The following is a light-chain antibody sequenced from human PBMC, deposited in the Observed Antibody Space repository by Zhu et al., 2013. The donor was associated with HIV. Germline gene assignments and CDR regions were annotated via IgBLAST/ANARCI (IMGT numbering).Light chain of an antibody. V-gene: IGKV3-11*01. CDR3: QQRSDLYS. J-gene: IGKJ2*03. CDR1: RSVGNY. CDR2: ETS. Sequence: EVVLTQSPATLSLSPGERATLSCRASRSVGNYLAWYQHKPGQAPRLVMYETSKRATGIPARFSGSGSETDFTLTISSLEPEDFAVYYCQQRSDLYSFGQGTKVEVK.